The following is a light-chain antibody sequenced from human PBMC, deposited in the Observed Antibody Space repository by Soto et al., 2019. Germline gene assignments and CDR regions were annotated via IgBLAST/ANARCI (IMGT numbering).Light chain of an antibody. V-gene: IGKV3-20*01. CDR1: QSVGSNY. J-gene: IGKJ1*01. CDR3: QQYGGSVQT. Sequence: EILLTQFPGTLSLSPGERATLSCRASQSVGSNYLAWYQQRPGQPPNLLIFGASHRAPDIPDRFSGSGSGTDFTLTISRLEPEDFAVYYCQQYGGSVQTFGQGTKVDIK. CDR2: GAS.